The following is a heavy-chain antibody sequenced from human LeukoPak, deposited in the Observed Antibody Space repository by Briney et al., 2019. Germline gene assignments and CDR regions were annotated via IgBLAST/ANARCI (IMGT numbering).Heavy chain of an antibody. CDR2: ITGSGDYT. Sequence: GRSLRLSREASGLTYINYATNWVRHAPGEGREWVSAITGSGDYTHYADSVKSRFTISRDNSKSPMYLQMNSLRAEDTAIYYCARDLGYWSTSQIGYRGKGTMVTVAT. V-gene: IGHV3-23*01. D-gene: IGHD2-8*02. J-gene: IGHJ4*02. CDR3: ARDLGYWSTSQIGY. CDR1: GLTYINYA.